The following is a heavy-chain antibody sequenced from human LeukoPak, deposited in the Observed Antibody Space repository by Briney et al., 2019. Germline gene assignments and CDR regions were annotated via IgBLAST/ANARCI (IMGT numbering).Heavy chain of an antibody. D-gene: IGHD2-15*01. CDR3: AKWENCNGGSCYIDY. J-gene: IGHJ4*02. V-gene: IGHV3-23*01. CDR1: GISFTYDW. CDR2: ISGGGGVT. Sequence: PGGSLRLSCVASGISFTYDWMSWVRQAPGKGLEWVSVISGGGGVTYYADSVKGRFTISRDNFNNNLYLQMNSLGAEDTAVYYCAKWENCNGGSCYIDYWGQGALVTVSS.